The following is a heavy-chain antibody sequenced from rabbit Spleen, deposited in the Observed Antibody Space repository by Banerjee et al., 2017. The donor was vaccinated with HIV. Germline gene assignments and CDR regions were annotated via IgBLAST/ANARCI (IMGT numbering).Heavy chain of an antibody. J-gene: IGHJ6*01. V-gene: IGHV1S40*01. CDR1: GFDLSSYYY. D-gene: IGHD4-2*01. CDR3: ARDTGSSFSSYGMDL. Sequence: QSLEESGGDLVKPEGSLTLTCTASGFDLSSYYYMCWVRQAPGKGLEWIGCIYSGGGSDYYASWAKGRFTCSKTSSTTVTLQMTSLTVADTATYFCARDTGSSFSSYGMDLWGQGTLVTVS. CDR2: IYSGGGSD.